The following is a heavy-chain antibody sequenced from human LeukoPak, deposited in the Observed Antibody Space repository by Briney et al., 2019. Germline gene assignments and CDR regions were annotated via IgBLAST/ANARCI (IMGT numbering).Heavy chain of an antibody. Sequence: PSETLSLTCTVSGGSISSGTYYWGWIRQPPGKGLEWIGNIYYSGGTYYNPSLKSRVTISVDTSKNQFSLKLSSVTAADTAVYYCARQGSSSSRWDYYYYMDVWGKGTTVTVSS. D-gene: IGHD6-6*01. CDR2: IYYSGGT. CDR1: GGSISSGTYY. J-gene: IGHJ6*03. V-gene: IGHV4-39*01. CDR3: ARQGSSSSRWDYYYYMDV.